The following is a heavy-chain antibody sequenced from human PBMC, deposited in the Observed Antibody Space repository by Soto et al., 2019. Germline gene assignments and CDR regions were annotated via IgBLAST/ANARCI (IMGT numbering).Heavy chain of an antibody. Sequence: PGGSLRLSCVASCFTFRAYSMSWVRQATGQGLEWVSSITSSSTYIYYTRSVEGRFTISRDDAKNSLHLQMNSLRAEDTAVYYCARDLLEGYGHARQPDYWGQGTLVTVSS. CDR3: ARDLLEGYGHARQPDY. CDR1: CFTFRAYS. D-gene: IGHD5-18*01. J-gene: IGHJ4*02. CDR2: ITSSSTYI. V-gene: IGHV3-21*06.